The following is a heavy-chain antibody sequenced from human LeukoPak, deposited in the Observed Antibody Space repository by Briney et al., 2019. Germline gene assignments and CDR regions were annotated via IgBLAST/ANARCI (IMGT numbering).Heavy chain of an antibody. V-gene: IGHV3-74*01. J-gene: IGHJ4*02. CDR3: VRSSGWPGY. Sequence: GGSLRLSCAASGFTLSSYWMDWVRQAPGEGLVWVSRINSDGSNINYADSVKGRFTISRDNAKNTLYLQMNSLRVEDTAVYYCVRSSGWPGYWGQGTMVTVSS. D-gene: IGHD6-19*01. CDR1: GFTLSSYW. CDR2: INSDGSNI.